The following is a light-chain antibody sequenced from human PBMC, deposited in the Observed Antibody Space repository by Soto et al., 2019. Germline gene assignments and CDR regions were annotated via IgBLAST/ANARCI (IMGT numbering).Light chain of an antibody. CDR3: SSYTSSSTVV. CDR1: SSDVGGYNS. V-gene: IGLV2-14*01. Sequence: QSALTQPASVSGSPGQSITSSCTGTSSDVGGYNSVSWYQQHPGKAPKLMIYDVSNRPSGVSNRFSGSKSVNTASLTISGLQAEDEADYYCSSYTSSSTVVFGGGTKLTVL. CDR2: DVS. J-gene: IGLJ2*01.